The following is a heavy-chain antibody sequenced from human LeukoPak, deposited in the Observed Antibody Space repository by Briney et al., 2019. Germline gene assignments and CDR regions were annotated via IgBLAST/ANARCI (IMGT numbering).Heavy chain of an antibody. J-gene: IGHJ6*02. CDR3: ARKLDTAMVTDYYYYGIDV. Sequence: PSVTLSLPHAVYGGSFSGYYWSWIRQPPAKGLEWAGEINHNGSTNYNPSLNSRANISVDTSKNQCPLKVSSVTAADTSVCYCARKLDTAMVTDYYYYGIDVWGQGTTVTVSS. CDR1: GGSFSGYY. D-gene: IGHD5-18*01. CDR2: INHNGST. V-gene: IGHV4-34*01.